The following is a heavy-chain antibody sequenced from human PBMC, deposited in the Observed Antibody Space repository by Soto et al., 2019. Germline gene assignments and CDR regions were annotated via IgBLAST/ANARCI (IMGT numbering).Heavy chain of an antibody. J-gene: IGHJ5*02. CDR1: GFTFSSYA. CDR3: AGSSDWYAGFDP. Sequence: EVQLLESGGGLVQPGGSLRLSCAASGFTFSSYAMSWVRQAPGKGLEWVSAISGSGGSTYYADSVKGRFTISRDNSKSTLYLRMNRLRAEDTAVYYCAGSSDWYAGFDPWGQGTLVTVSS. D-gene: IGHD6-19*01. V-gene: IGHV3-23*01. CDR2: ISGSGGST.